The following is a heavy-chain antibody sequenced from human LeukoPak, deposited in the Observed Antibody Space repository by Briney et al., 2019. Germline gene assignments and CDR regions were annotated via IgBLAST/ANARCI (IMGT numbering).Heavy chain of an antibody. CDR2: ISGSGGST. D-gene: IGHD5-24*01. J-gene: IGHJ6*03. CDR1: GFTFSSYA. V-gene: IGHV3-23*01. Sequence: PGGSLRLSCAASGFTFSSYAMSWVRQAPGKGLEWVSAISGSGGSTYYADSVKGRFTISRDNSKNTLYLQMNSLRAEDTAVYYCAKGWDGYKEGYYMDVWGKGTTVTVSS. CDR3: AKGWDGYKEGYYMDV.